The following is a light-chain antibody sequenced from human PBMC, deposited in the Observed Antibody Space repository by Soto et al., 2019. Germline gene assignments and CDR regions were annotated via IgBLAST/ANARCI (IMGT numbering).Light chain of an antibody. CDR2: GAS. V-gene: IGKV3-15*01. Sequence: EIVMTQSPATLSVSPGERATLSCRASQSVSSNLAWYQQKPGQAPRLLIYGASTRATGIPARFSGSGSGTEFTLTISILQSEDFAVYYCKQYNNWPPLTFGGGTKVEIK. CDR1: QSVSSN. CDR3: KQYNNWPPLT. J-gene: IGKJ4*01.